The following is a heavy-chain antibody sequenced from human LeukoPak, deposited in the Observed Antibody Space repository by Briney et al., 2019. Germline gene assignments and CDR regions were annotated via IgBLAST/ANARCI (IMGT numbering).Heavy chain of an antibody. CDR2: IYHTGTT. CDR1: GGSISSGGHY. V-gene: IGHV4-31*11. J-gene: IGHJ3*02. Sequence: SETLSLTCAVSGGSISSGGHYWTWIRQHPGKGLEWIAYIYHTGTTYYNPSLKSRVNISVDTSKNQFSLKLSSVTAADTAVYYCARSPDDAFDIWGQGTMVTVSS. CDR3: ARSPDDAFDI.